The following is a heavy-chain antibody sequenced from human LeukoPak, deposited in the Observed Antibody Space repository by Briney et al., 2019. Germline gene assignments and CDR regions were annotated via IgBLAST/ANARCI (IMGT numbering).Heavy chain of an antibody. J-gene: IGHJ4*02. CDR3: ARDRSSSWYADY. V-gene: IGHV4-38-2*02. CDR2: IYHSGST. CDR1: GYSISSGYY. Sequence: SETLSLTCAVSGYSISSGYYWGWIRQPPGKGLEWIGSIYHSGSTYYNPSLKSRVTISVDTSKNQFSLKLSSVTAADTVVYYCARDRSSSWYADYWGQGTLVTVSS. D-gene: IGHD6-13*01.